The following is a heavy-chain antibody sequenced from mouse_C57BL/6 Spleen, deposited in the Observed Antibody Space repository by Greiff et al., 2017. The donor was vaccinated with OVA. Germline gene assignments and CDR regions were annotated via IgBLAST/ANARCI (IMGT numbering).Heavy chain of an antibody. V-gene: IGHV3-6*01. Sequence: EVKLMESGPGLVKPSQSLSLTCSVTGYSITSGYYWNWIRQFPGNKLEWMGYISYDGSNNYNPSLKNRISITRDTSKNQFFLKLNSVTTEDTATYYCARGDRAMDYWGQGTSVTVSS. J-gene: IGHJ4*01. CDR2: ISYDGSN. CDR3: ARGDRAMDY. CDR1: GYSITSGYY.